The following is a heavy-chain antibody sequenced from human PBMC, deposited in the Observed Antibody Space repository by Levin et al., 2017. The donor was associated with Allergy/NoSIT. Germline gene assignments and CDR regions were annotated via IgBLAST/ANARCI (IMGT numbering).Heavy chain of an antibody. CDR3: AKCIGDSCYSPIDY. D-gene: IGHD2-15*01. CDR2: ICAGGGTT. V-gene: IGHV3-23*01. Sequence: AGGSLRLSCSASGFRFSSYAMSWVRQAPGKGLEWVSVICAGGGTTYYVDSVKGRLTISRDDSKNALYLQMNSLRAEDTATYFCAKCIGDSCYSPIDYWGQGTVVTVSS. CDR1: GFRFSSYA. J-gene: IGHJ4*02.